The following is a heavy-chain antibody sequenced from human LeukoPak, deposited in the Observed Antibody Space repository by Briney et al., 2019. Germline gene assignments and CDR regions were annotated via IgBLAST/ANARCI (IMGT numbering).Heavy chain of an antibody. CDR2: ISASVGST. D-gene: IGHD3-22*01. V-gene: IGHV3-23*01. CDR3: AKYDSGGYYYDY. Sequence: GGSLRLSCAASGFTFSTYAMSWVRQAPGKGLEWVSAISASVGSTYYADSVKGRFTISRDNSKGTLYLQMSSLRAEDTAVYYCAKYDSGGYYYDYWGQGILVTVSS. CDR1: GFTFSTYA. J-gene: IGHJ4*02.